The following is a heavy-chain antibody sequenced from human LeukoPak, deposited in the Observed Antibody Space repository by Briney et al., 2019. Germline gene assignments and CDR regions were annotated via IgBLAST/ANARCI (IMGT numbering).Heavy chain of an antibody. V-gene: IGHV1-46*01. CDR2: INPSGGST. Sequence: ASVKVSCKASGYTFTSYYMHWVRQAPGQGLEWMGIINPSGGSTSYAQKFQGRVTMTRDTSTSTVYMELSSLRSEDTAVYYCARETEKLRFLEWLSVGMDVWGQGTTVTVSS. D-gene: IGHD3-3*01. CDR3: ARETEKLRFLEWLSVGMDV. J-gene: IGHJ6*02. CDR1: GYTFTSYY.